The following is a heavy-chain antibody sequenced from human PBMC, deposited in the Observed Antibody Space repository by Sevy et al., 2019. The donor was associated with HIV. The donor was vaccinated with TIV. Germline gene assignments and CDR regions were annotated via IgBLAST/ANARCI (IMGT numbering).Heavy chain of an antibody. V-gene: IGHV7-4-1*02. CDR3: AKGRPGSGYAGAAAGD. J-gene: IGHJ4*02. Sequence: ASVKVSCKASGYRFTSYAMNWVRQAPGQGLEWMGWINANTGKPTYAQGFTGRFVFSLDISVNTAYLQISSLKAEDTAVYYCAKGRPGSGYAGAAAGDWGQGTRVTVSS. D-gene: IGHD5-12*01. CDR2: INANTGKP. CDR1: GYRFTSYA.